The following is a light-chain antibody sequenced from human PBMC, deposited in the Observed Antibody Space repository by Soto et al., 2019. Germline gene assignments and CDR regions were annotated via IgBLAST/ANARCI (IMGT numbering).Light chain of an antibody. J-gene: IGLJ1*01. Sequence: QSVLTQSPSASGTPGQRVIISCSGSSSNIGTNYVYWYQQLPGTAPKVLIYGNDKRPSGVPNRFSGSKSGTSASLAISGLQSEDEADYYCATWDDSLHGYVFGTGTKVTVL. CDR2: GND. CDR3: ATWDDSLHGYV. V-gene: IGLV1-44*01. CDR1: SSNIGTNY.